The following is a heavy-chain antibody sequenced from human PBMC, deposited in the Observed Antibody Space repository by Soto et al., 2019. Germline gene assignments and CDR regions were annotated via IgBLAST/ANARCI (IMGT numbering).Heavy chain of an antibody. CDR3: KRGSQGYYDSSGSSFDI. D-gene: IGHD3-22*01. J-gene: IGHJ3*02. V-gene: IGHV4-34*01. CDR2: INHSGST. Sequence: SETLSLTCAVYGGSFSGYYWSWIRQPPGKGLEWIGEINHSGSTNYNPSLKSRVTISVDTSKNQFYLKLSSVTAADTAVYYCKRGSQGYYDSSGSSFDIWGQGTMVTVSS. CDR1: GGSFSGYY.